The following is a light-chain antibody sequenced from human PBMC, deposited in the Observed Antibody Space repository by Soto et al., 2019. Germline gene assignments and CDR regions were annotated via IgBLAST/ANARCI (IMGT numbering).Light chain of an antibody. CDR3: LQDYGDSWT. V-gene: IGKV1-5*01. J-gene: IGKJ1*01. CDR1: QSISSW. Sequence: DIQMTQSPSTLSASVGDRVTITCRASQSISSWLAWYQQKPGKAPKLLIYAASNLYTGVPSRFSGSRSGTEFTLTISSLQPEDFASYYCLQDYGDSWTFGQGTKVDI. CDR2: AAS.